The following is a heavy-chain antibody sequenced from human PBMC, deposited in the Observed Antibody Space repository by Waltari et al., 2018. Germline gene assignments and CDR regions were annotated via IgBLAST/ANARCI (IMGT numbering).Heavy chain of an antibody. CDR1: GFTFSSYW. J-gene: IGHJ5*02. V-gene: IGHV3-7*01. CDR2: IKQDGSEK. Sequence: EVQLVESGGGLVQPGGSLRLSCAASGFTFSSYWMSWVRQAPGKGLEWVANIKQDGSEKYYVDSVKGRFTISRDNAKNSLYLQMNSLRAEDTAVYYCARDRGLDIIGWFDPWGQGTLVTVSS. D-gene: IGHD2-15*01. CDR3: ARDRGLDIIGWFDP.